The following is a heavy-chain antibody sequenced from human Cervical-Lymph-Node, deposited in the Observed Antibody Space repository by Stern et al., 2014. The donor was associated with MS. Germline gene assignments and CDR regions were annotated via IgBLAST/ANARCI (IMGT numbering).Heavy chain of an antibody. CDR1: GYSFNIYW. CDR3: ARRGMDV. J-gene: IGHJ6*02. Sequence: EVQLEESGAEVKKPGESLTISCKGFGYSFNIYWIAWVRQRPGKGLEWMGIIYPDDSDTGYSPSFQGQVTFSVDKSISTAYLQWSSLKPSDTATYFCARRGMDVWGQGTSVIVSS. V-gene: IGHV5-51*01. CDR2: IYPDDSDT.